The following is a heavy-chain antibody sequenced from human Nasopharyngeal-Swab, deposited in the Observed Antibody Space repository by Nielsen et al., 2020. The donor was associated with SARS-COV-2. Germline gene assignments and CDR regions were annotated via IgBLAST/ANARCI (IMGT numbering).Heavy chain of an antibody. D-gene: IGHD1-1*01. CDR3: AREGTNSFDYYYGMDV. CDR1: GGSISSGDSYW. CDR2: IHTSGIN. J-gene: IGHJ6*02. Sequence: SETLSLTCTVSGGSISSGDSYWWTWIGQPAGTGLDLIGRIHTSGINNYSPSLKSRATISIDTSKNLLSLKLTSVTAADTAVYYCAREGTNSFDYYYGMDVWGQGTTVTVSS. V-gene: IGHV4-61*02.